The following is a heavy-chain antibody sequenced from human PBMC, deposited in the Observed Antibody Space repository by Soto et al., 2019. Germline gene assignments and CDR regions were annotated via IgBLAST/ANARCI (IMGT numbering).Heavy chain of an antibody. V-gene: IGHV1-18*01. CDR2: ISAYNGNT. Sequence: ASVKVSCKASGYTFTSYGISWVRQAPGQGLEWMGWISAYNGNTNYAQKLQGRVTMTTDTSTSTAYMELRSLRSDDTAVYYCARVRVYDILTGYYAPTTLDYWGQGTLVTV. D-gene: IGHD3-9*01. CDR3: ARVRVYDILTGYYAPTTLDY. J-gene: IGHJ4*02. CDR1: GYTFTSYG.